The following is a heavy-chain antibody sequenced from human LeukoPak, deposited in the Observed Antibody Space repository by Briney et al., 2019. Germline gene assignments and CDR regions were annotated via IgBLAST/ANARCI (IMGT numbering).Heavy chain of an antibody. D-gene: IGHD5-18*01. CDR1: GFTFSSYG. CDR3: AKGIRGYGYYFDY. V-gene: IGHV3-30*02. J-gene: IGHJ4*02. CDR2: IRYDGSNK. Sequence: GGSLRLSCAASGFTFSSYGMHWVRQAPGRGLEWVAFIRYDGSNKYYADSVKGRFTISRDNSKNTLYLQMNSLRAEDTAVYYCAKGIRGYGYYFDYWGQGTLVTVSS.